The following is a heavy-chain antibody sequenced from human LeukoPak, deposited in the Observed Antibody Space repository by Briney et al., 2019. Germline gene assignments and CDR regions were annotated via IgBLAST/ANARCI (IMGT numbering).Heavy chain of an antibody. CDR2: VYYTGST. D-gene: IGHD6-13*01. CDR1: GGSISGYY. CDR3: ARISSSNWYNERGALDV. Sequence: SETLSLTCTVSGGSISGYYWSWVRQPPGKGLEWIGFVYYTGSTNYSPSLKSRVTISVDTSKNQFSLKLRSVTAADTAVYYCARISSSNWYNERGALDVWGQGTMVTVSS. V-gene: IGHV4-59*01. J-gene: IGHJ3*01.